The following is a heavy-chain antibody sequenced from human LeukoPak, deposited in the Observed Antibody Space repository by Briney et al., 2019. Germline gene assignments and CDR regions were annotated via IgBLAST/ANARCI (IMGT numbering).Heavy chain of an antibody. CDR2: IHNSGTS. J-gene: IGHJ4*02. V-gene: IGHV4-59*12. Sequence: PSETLSPTCTVSDDSISDYYRGWIRQPPGKGLEWIGYIHNSGTSTYNLSLKSRVTISVDSSKNQFSLKVSSVTAADTAVYYCARESPRTFDSWGQGTLVTVSS. CDR3: ARESPRTFDS. CDR1: DDSISDYY.